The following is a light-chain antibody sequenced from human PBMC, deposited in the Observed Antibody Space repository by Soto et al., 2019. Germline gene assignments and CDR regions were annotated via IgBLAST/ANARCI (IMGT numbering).Light chain of an antibody. CDR2: VGTGGIVG. Sequence: QSVLTQPPSSSASLGASVTLTCTLSSGCSNYKVDWYQQRPGKGPRFVMRVGTGGIVGSKGDGIPDRFSVLGSGLNRYLTIKNIQEEDESDYHCGADHGSGSNFVYVFGTGTKLTV. CDR3: GADHGSGSNFVYV. CDR1: SGCSNYK. V-gene: IGLV9-49*01. J-gene: IGLJ1*01.